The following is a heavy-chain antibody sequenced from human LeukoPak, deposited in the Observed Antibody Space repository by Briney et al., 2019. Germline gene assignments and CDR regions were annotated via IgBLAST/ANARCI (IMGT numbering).Heavy chain of an antibody. CDR2: IYYSGST. CDR3: SRSDYGGNPCSVFDY. CDR1: GGSISSSSYY. D-gene: IGHD4-23*01. J-gene: IGHJ4*02. Sequence: KPSETLSLTCTVSGGSISSSSYYWGWIRQPPGKGLEWIGSIYYSGSTYYNPSLKRRVTISVDTSKNQFSLKLSSVTAADTAVYYCSRSDYGGNPCSVFDYWGQGTLVTVSS. V-gene: IGHV4-39*01.